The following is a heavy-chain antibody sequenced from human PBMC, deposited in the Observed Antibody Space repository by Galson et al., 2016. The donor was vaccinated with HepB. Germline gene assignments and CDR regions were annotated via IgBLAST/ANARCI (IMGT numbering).Heavy chain of an antibody. V-gene: IGHV1-2*04. CDR2: INPKSGGT. J-gene: IGHJ4*02. CDR1: GYTFTGYY. Sequence: SVKVSCKASGYTFTGYYIHWVRQAPGQGLEWMGWINPKSGGTHYAQKFQGSVTMTRDTSMSTAYLDLSRLRSDDTAVYYCARDPDPYYYGTGGLDYWGQGTLVTVSS. D-gene: IGHD3-10*01. CDR3: ARDPDPYYYGTGGLDY.